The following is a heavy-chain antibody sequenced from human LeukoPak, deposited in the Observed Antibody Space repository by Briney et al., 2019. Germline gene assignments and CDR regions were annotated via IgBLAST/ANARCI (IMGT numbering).Heavy chain of an antibody. CDR1: GYTFTSYA. CDR2: INAGNGIT. Sequence: ASVKVSCKASGYTFTSYAMHWVRQAPGQRLEWMGWINAGNGITKYSQKFQGRVTITRDTSASTAYMELSSLRSEDTAVYYCARGHSSSWFLGDYWGQGTLVTVSS. V-gene: IGHV1-3*01. D-gene: IGHD6-13*01. J-gene: IGHJ4*02. CDR3: ARGHSSSWFLGDY.